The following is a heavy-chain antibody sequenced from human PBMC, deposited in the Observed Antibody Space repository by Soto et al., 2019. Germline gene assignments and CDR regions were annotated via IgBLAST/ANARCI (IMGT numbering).Heavy chain of an antibody. CDR2: IWYDGSNK. CDR3: ARDGDYDYIWGSYRSARGGWFDP. V-gene: IGHV3-33*01. J-gene: IGHJ5*02. CDR1: GFTFSSYG. Sequence: QVQLVESGGGVVQPGRSLRLSCEASGFTFSSYGMHWVRQAPGKGLEWVAVIWYDGSNKYYADSVKGRFTISRDNSKNTLYLQMNSLRAEDTAVYYCARDGDYDYIWGSYRSARGGWFDPWGQGTLVTVSS. D-gene: IGHD3-16*02.